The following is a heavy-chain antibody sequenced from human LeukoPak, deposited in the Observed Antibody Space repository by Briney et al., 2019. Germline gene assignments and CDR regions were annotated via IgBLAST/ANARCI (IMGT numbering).Heavy chain of an antibody. CDR2: ISSSSSYI. V-gene: IGHV3-21*05. CDR1: GFTFNSYE. D-gene: IGHD3-10*02. CDR3: ARGTMFPYYFDY. J-gene: IGHJ4*02. Sequence: GGSLRLSCAASGFTFNSYEMNWVRQAPGKGLEWVSYISSSSSYIYYADSVKGRFTISRDNAKNSLYLQMNSLRAEDTAVYYCARGTMFPYYFDYWGQGTLVTVSS.